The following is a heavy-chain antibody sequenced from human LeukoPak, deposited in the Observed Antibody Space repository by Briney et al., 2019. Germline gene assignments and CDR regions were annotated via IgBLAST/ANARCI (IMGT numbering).Heavy chain of an antibody. CDR3: EREGRGSWFDP. CDR2: INHSGST. Sequence: SETLSLTCAVYGGSFSGYYWSWIRQPPGKGLEWIGEINHSGSTNYNPSLKSRVTISVDTSKNQFCLKLGSVTAADTAVYYCEREGRGSWFDPWGQGTLVTVSS. V-gene: IGHV4-34*01. J-gene: IGHJ5*02. CDR1: GGSFSGYY. D-gene: IGHD1-26*01.